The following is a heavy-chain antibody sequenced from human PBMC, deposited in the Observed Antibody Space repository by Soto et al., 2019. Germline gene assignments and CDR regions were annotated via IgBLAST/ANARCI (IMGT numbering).Heavy chain of an antibody. J-gene: IGHJ5*02. V-gene: IGHV4-4*02. CDR2: SNQIGSP. CDR1: IGTISSRNL. D-gene: IGHD3-3*01. CDR3: ASSPAGRFLEWLPNWFDP. Sequence: SQTLCLTWPVSIGTISSRNLGTCVRQPPGKGREWIGESNQIGSPNYNPSLRSRVTISVDKSKSQFSLKLSSVTAADTAVYYCASSPAGRFLEWLPNWFDPWGQGTLVTVSS.